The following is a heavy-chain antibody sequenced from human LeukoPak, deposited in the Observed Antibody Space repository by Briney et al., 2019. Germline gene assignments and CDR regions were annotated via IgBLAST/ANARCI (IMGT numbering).Heavy chain of an antibody. CDR2: ISGSGGST. CDR1: GITFGNYG. CDR3: ARGQGL. Sequence: GGSLRLSCAASGITFGNYGMSWVRQAPGKGLEWVSSISGSGGSTYYADSVKGRFTISRDNSRNTLYLQMNSLRAEDTAVYYCARGQGLWGQGTLVTVSS. V-gene: IGHV3-23*01. J-gene: IGHJ4*02.